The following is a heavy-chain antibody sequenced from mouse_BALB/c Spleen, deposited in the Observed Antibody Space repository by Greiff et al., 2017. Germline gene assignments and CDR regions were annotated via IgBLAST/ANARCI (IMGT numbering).Heavy chain of an antibody. CDR2: ISSGSSTI. J-gene: IGHJ4*01. CDR1: GFTFSSFG. CDR3: ARSGDGYYVYAMDY. D-gene: IGHD2-3*01. Sequence: EVHLVESGGGLVQPGGSRKLSCAASGFTFSSFGMHWVRQAPEKGLEWVAYISSGSSTIYYADTVKGRFTISRDNPKNTLFLQMTSLRSEDTAMYYCARSGDGYYVYAMDYWGQGTSVTVSS. V-gene: IGHV5-17*02.